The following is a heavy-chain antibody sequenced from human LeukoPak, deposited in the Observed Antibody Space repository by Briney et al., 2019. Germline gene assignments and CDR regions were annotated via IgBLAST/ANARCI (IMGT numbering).Heavy chain of an antibody. CDR3: ASQLLYYYYGMDV. CDR2: INPNSGGT. J-gene: IGHJ6*02. CDR1: GYTFTGYY. Sequence: GASVKVSCKASGYTFTGYYMHWVRQAPGQGLEWMGWINPNSGGTNYAQKFQGRVTMTRDTSISTAYMELSRLTSDDTAVYYCASQLLYYYYGMDVWGQGTTVTVSS. V-gene: IGHV1-2*02. D-gene: IGHD2-2*01.